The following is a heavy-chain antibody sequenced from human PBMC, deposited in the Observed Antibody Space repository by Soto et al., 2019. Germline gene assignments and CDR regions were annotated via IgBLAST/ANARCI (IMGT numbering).Heavy chain of an antibody. V-gene: IGHV3-53*01. CDR3: ARAGVTPDFFDY. J-gene: IGHJ4*02. D-gene: IGHD2-21*02. CDR1: GFSVRTNY. Sequence: GSLRLSCAASGFSVRTNYMSWVRQSPGKGLEWVSVFESGGSIYYADSVKGRFIISRDDAKNTVYLQMNSLRAEDTAVYYCARAGVTPDFFDYWGQGTLVTVSS. CDR2: FESGGSI.